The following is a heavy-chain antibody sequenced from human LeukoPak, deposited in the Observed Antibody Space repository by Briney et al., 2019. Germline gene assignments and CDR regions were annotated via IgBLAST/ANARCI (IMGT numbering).Heavy chain of an antibody. D-gene: IGHD6-19*01. J-gene: IGHJ4*02. CDR3: ARAKSVVVTGAGALGY. Sequence: PSETLSLTCTVSGGSLSGFYWSWIRQPPGAGLEWIGYVYYSGSTTYNPSLKSRVTISVDTSKNQFSLRLGSVTAADTAVYYCARAKSVVVTGAGALGYWGQGTLVTVSS. CDR2: VYYSGST. V-gene: IGHV4-59*12. CDR1: GGSLSGFY.